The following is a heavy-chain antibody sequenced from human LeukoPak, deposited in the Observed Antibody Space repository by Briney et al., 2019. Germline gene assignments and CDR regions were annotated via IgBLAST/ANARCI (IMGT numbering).Heavy chain of an antibody. CDR3: AREGVVGAYGHFDY. J-gene: IGHJ4*02. CDR1: GGSFSGYY. Sequence: SETLSLTCAVFGGSFSGYYWSWIRQPPGKGLEWIGEINHSGSTNYNPSLKSRVTISVDTSKNQFSLKLSSVTAADTAVYYCAREGVVGAYGHFDYWGQGTLVTVSS. D-gene: IGHD2-15*01. CDR2: INHSGST. V-gene: IGHV4-34*01.